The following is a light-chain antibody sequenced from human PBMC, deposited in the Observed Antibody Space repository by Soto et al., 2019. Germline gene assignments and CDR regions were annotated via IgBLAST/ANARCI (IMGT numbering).Light chain of an antibody. CDR2: AAS. CDR1: QSISGR. V-gene: IGKV1-5*01. J-gene: IGKJ1*01. CDR3: QQYNSERT. Sequence: DIQMTQSPSTLSASVGDRVTITCRASQSISGRLAWYQQKPGKAPKLLIYAASSLESGVPSRFNGSGSGTEFILTISSLQPDDFATYYCQQYNSERTFGQGTKVDIK.